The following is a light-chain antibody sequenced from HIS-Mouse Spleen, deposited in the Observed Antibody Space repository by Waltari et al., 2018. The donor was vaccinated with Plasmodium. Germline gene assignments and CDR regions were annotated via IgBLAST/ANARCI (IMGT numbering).Light chain of an antibody. CDR3: QQYNNWPPEGA. J-gene: IGKJ3*01. V-gene: IGKV3-15*01. CDR1: QSVSSN. Sequence: EIVMTQSPATLSVSPGERATLSCRASQSVSSNLAWYPQKPGQAPRLLIYGASTRATGTPARFSGSGSGTEFTLTISSLQSEDFAVYYGQQYNNWPPEGAFGPGTKVDIK. CDR2: GAS.